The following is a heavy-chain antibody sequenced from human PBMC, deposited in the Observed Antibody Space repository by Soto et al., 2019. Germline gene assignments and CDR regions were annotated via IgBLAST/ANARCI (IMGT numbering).Heavy chain of an antibody. CDR1: GHTLTEFS. D-gene: IGHD5-12*01. V-gene: IGHV1-69*13. CDR3: AREGSGYDF. CDR2: IVPVFGRP. Sequence: SVKVSCKISGHTLTEFSIHWVRQAPGQGLEWMGGIVPVFGRPNYAQRFRGRLTITADESTSTGYMELISLRPDDTAVYYCAREGSGYDFWGQGTQVTVSS. J-gene: IGHJ4*02.